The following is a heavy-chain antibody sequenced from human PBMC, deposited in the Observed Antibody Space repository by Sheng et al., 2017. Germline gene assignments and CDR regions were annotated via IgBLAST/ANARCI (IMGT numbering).Heavy chain of an antibody. CDR1: GFTFSSYA. D-gene: IGHD5-12*01. V-gene: IGHV3-30*04. J-gene: IGHJ6*02. CDR3: ARVLMTVATDYYYGMDV. CDR2: ISYDGSNK. Sequence: QVQLVESGGGVVQPGRSLRLSCAASGFTFSSYAMHWVRQAPGKGLEWVAVISYDGSNKYYADSVKGRFTISRDNSKNTLYLQMNSLRAEDTAVYYCARVLMTVATDYYYGMDVWGQGTTVTVSS.